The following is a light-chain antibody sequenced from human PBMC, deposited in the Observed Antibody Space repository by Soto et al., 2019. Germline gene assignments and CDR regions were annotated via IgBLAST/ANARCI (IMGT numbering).Light chain of an antibody. CDR2: FNSDGSH. V-gene: IGLV4-69*01. J-gene: IGLJ3*02. CDR1: SGHSSYA. Sequence: QLVLTQSPSASASLGASVTLTCTRSSGHSSYAIAWHQQQPETGPRYLMKFNSDGSHSKGDGIPDRFSGSSSGAERYLTTSSLQSEDEADYCCQSWGTGPWVFGGGTQLTVL. CDR3: QSWGTGPWV.